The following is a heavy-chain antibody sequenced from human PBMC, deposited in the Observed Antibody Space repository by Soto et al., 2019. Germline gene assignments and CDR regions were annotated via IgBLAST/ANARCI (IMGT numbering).Heavy chain of an antibody. CDR2: ISTDNGNT. CDR1: GYTFTNSG. D-gene: IGHD3-10*01. J-gene: IGHJ5*02. V-gene: IGHV1-18*01. CDR3: ARGVGSGSYYNQYNWFDP. Sequence: ASVKVSCKASGYTFTNSGISWVRQAPGQGLEWMGWISTDNGNTKYAQKVQGRVTMTTDTSTSTAYMGLRSLRSDDTAVYYCARGVGSGSYYNQYNWFDPWGQGTLVTVSS.